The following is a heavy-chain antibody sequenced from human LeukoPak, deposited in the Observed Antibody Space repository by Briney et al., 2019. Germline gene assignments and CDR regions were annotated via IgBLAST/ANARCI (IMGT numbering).Heavy chain of an antibody. CDR3: AGGVQGAGPFDY. CDR1: GFTFSDYY. V-gene: IGHV3-11*01. D-gene: IGHD3-16*01. J-gene: IGHJ4*02. Sequence: PGGSLRLSCVASGFTFSDYYMSWIRQAPGKGLEWVAYISSGSSTIYYAESVKGRFTISRDNAKNSLYLQMNSLRAEDTAVYYCAGGVQGAGPFDYWGEGTLVTVSS. CDR2: ISSGSSTI.